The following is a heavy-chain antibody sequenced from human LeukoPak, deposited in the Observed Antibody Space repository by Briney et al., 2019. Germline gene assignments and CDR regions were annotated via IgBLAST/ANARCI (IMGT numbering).Heavy chain of an antibody. V-gene: IGHV1-18*01. D-gene: IGHD3-22*01. CDR3: ARWDAHYHEGDNWFGP. Sequence: ASVKVSCKASGYTFTSYGISWVRQAPGQGLEWMGWISAYNGDTKYAQKLQGRVTMTTDTSTSTAYMELRSLRSDDTAVYYCARWDAHYHEGDNWFGPWGQGTLVTVSS. CDR2: ISAYNGDT. CDR1: GYTFTSYG. J-gene: IGHJ5*02.